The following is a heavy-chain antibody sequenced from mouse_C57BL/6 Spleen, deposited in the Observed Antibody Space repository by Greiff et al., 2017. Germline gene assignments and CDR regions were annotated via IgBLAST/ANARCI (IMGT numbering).Heavy chain of an antibody. D-gene: IGHD2-12*01. CDR3: TTSYSHLYAMDY. CDR1: GFNIKDYY. Sequence: EVMLVESGAELVRPGASVKLCCTASGFNIKDYYMHWVKQRPEQGLEWIGRIDPADGDTEYAPKFQGKATMTADTSSNTAYLQLSILTSEDTAVYYCTTSYSHLYAMDYWGQGTSFTVSS. J-gene: IGHJ4*01. CDR2: IDPADGDT. V-gene: IGHV14-1*01.